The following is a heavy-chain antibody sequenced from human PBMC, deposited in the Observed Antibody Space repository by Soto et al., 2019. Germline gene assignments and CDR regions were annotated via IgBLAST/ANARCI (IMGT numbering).Heavy chain of an antibody. Sequence: SETLSLTCTVSGGSVSGYYWSWIRQSPGKGLEWIAYIYNSVTTNYNPSLKSRVTISVDTSKNQFSLKLSSVTAADTAAYYCARGPIAADGTLDYWGQGTLVTVSS. CDR1: GGSVSGYY. D-gene: IGHD6-13*01. CDR3: ARGPIAADGTLDY. V-gene: IGHV4-59*02. J-gene: IGHJ4*02. CDR2: IYNSVTT.